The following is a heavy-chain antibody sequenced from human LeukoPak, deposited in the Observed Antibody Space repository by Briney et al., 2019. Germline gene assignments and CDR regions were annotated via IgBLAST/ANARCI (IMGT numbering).Heavy chain of an antibody. CDR1: GFTVSSNY. V-gene: IGHV3-53*01. CDR2: IYSGGST. J-gene: IGHJ4*02. CDR3: ASGYSYGYYYFDY. D-gene: IGHD5-18*01. Sequence: GGSLRLSCAASGFTVSSNYMSWVRQAPGKGLEWVSVIYSGGSTYYADSVKGRFTISRDNSKNTLYLQMNSLRAEDTAVYYCASGYSYGYYYFDYWDQGTLVTVSS.